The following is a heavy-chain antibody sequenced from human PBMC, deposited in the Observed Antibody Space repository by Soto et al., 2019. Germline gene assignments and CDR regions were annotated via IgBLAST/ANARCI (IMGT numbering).Heavy chain of an antibody. D-gene: IGHD6-13*01. V-gene: IGHV4-34*01. CDR3: ARGRDSSSIFDP. CDR1: GGSFSGYY. J-gene: IGHJ5*02. Sequence: SETLSLTCAVYGGSFSGYYWSWIRQPPGKGLEWIGEINHSGSTNYNPSLKSRVTISVDTPKNQFSLKLSSVTAADTAVYYCARGRDSSSIFDPWGQGTLVTVSS. CDR2: INHSGST.